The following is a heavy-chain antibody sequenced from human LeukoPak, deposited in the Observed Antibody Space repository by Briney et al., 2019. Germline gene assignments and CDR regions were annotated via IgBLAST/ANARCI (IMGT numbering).Heavy chain of an antibody. Sequence: SETLSLTCTVSGGSISSGSYYWTWIRQPAGKGLEWIGRIYTSGSTNYNPSLKSRVTISADTSKNQFSLKLSSVTAADTAVYYCARDSPMDVWGKGTTVTISS. CDR2: IYTSGST. V-gene: IGHV4-61*02. J-gene: IGHJ6*04. CDR3: ARDSPMDV. CDR1: GGSISSGSYY.